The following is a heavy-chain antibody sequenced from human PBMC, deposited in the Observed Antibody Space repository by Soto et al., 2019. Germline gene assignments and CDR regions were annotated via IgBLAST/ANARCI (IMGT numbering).Heavy chain of an antibody. CDR1: GFTFENYA. D-gene: IGHD3-3*01. V-gene: IGHV3-9*01. Sequence: EVQLVESGGGLVQTGRSLRLSCAASGFTFENYAMNWVRQGPGKGLEWVASVSWDGAYIGYADSVKGRFTISRDDAKNSLYLEMNSLRPEDTALYYCAKTRTIFGVDRPDYDMDVWGQGSTVIVSS. J-gene: IGHJ6*02. CDR3: AKTRTIFGVDRPDYDMDV. CDR2: VSWDGAYI.